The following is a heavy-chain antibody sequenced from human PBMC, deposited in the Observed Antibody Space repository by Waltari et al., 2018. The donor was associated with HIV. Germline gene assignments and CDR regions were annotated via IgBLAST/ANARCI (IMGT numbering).Heavy chain of an antibody. CDR2: LYTSGST. D-gene: IGHD5-12*01. J-gene: IGHJ5*02. Sequence: QLQESGPGLVKPSQTLSLACTVSVGSIRSVSYHWSWIRPPAGKGLEWIGRLYTSGSTDYNPSLKSRATISGDTSKNQFSLKLSSVTAADTAVYYCARGVVGGYDLGNNWFDPWGQGTLVTVSS. V-gene: IGHV4-61*02. CDR1: VGSIRSVSYH. CDR3: ARGVVGGYDLGNNWFDP.